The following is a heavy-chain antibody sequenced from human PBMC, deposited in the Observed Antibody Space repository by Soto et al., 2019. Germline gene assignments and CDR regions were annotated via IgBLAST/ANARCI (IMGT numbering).Heavy chain of an antibody. D-gene: IGHD2-8*01. CDR3: ARDLNGDYYFDY. CDR2: IYYSGST. Sequence: SETLSLTCTVSGGSVSSGSYYWSWIRQPPGKGLEWIGYIYYSGSTNYSPSLKSRVTISVDTSKNQFSLKLSSVTAADTAVYYCARDLNGDYYFDYWGQGTLVTVSS. CDR1: GGSVSSGSYY. J-gene: IGHJ4*02. V-gene: IGHV4-61*01.